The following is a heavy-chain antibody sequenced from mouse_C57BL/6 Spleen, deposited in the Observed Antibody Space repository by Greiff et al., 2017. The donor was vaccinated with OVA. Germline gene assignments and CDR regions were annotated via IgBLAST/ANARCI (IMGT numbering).Heavy chain of an antibody. CDR2: FYPGSGSI. D-gene: IGHD2-1*01. Sequence: VQLQQSGAELVKPGASVKLSCKASGYTFTEYTIHWVKQRSGQGLEWIGWFYPGSGSIKYNEKFKDKATLTADKSSSTVYMELSRLTSDDSAVYFCARHEGFGNSPYYAMDYWGQGTSVTVSS. CDR3: ARHEGFGNSPYYAMDY. CDR1: GYTFTEYT. V-gene: IGHV1-62-2*01. J-gene: IGHJ4*01.